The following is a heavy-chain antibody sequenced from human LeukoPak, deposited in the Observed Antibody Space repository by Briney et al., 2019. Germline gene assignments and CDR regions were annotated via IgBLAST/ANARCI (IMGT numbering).Heavy chain of an antibody. J-gene: IGHJ4*02. V-gene: IGHV1-18*01. D-gene: IGHD3-3*01. CDR1: GYTFTGYG. Sequence: ASVKVSCKASGYTFTGYGISWVRQAPGQGLEWMGWISAYNGNTNCAQKLQGRVTMTTDTSTSTAYMQLRSLRSDDTAVYYCAREAHYDFWSGYSAYFDYWGQGTLVTVSS. CDR3: AREAHYDFWSGYSAYFDY. CDR2: ISAYNGNT.